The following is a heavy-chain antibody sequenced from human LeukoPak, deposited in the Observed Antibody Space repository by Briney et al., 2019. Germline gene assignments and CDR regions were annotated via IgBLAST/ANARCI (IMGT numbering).Heavy chain of an antibody. D-gene: IGHD3-10*01. Sequence: WSLRLSCAASGFTFRRYWMSWARQASGKGLEWVANIKQDGSEKYYVDSVKGRFTISRDNAKNSLYLQMNSLRAEDTAVYYCVGLGENYWGQGTLVTVSS. CDR3: VGLGENY. CDR1: GFTFRRYW. CDR2: IKQDGSEK. J-gene: IGHJ4*02. V-gene: IGHV3-7*02.